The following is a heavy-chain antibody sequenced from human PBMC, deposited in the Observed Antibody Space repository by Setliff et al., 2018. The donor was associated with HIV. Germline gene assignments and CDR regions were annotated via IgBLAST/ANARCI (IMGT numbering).Heavy chain of an antibody. CDR1: GFRFGDFE. Sequence: PGGSLSLSCAASGFRFGDFEMNWVRQAPGKGLEWISYISASDGTTLYADSVEGRFSVSRDNAENSLSLQMQGLRDDDTAVYFCATSSPPDDYGDLGGIDHWGQGTLVTVSS. D-gene: IGHD3-10*01. CDR2: ISASDGTT. CDR3: ATSSPPDDYGDLGGIDH. J-gene: IGHJ4*02. V-gene: IGHV3-48*03.